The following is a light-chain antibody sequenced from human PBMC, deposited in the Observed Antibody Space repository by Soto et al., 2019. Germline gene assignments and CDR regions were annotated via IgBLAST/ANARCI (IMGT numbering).Light chain of an antibody. V-gene: IGKV1-17*03. CDR3: QQTRRYPST. J-gene: IGKJ4*01. Sequence: DIQRTQSPSDMSASVGDRVTVPCRASQDISNFLVWFQQRPGKVPKRLMYSANRLESGVPSRFSGSGSGTEFTLTISSLQPEDFATYYCQQTRRYPSTFGGGTKVDIK. CDR1: QDISNF. CDR2: SAN.